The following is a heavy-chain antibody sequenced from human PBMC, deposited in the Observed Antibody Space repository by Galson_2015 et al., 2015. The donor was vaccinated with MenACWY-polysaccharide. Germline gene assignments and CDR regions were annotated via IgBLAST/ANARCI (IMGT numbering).Heavy chain of an antibody. CDR2: INPNSGGT. J-gene: IGHJ5*02. CDR3: ARDRRGGRAIVVPNWFDP. D-gene: IGHD3-22*01. V-gene: IGHV1-2*02. Sequence: SCKASGYTFTGYYMHWVRQAPGQGLEWMGWINPNSGGTNYAQKFQGRVTMTRDTSISTAYMELSRLRSDDTAVYYCARDRRGGRAIVVPNWFDPWGQGTLVTVSS. CDR1: GYTFTGYY.